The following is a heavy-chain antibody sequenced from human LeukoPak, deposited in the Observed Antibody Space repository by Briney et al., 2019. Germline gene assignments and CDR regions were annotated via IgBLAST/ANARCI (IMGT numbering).Heavy chain of an antibody. J-gene: IGHJ6*03. CDR1: GFTFSSYA. Sequence: GGSLRLSCAASGFTFSSYAMNGVRQAPGKGLEWVSAISGSGGSTYYADSVKGRFTISRDNSKNTLYLQMNSLRAEDTAVYYCAKEPFSYYFYYMDVWGKGTTVTVSS. CDR3: AKEPFSYYFYYMDV. V-gene: IGHV3-23*01. CDR2: ISGSGGST.